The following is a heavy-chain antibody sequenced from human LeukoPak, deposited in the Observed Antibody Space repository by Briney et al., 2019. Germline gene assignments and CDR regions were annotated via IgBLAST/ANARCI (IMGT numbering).Heavy chain of an antibody. CDR3: ARPRDSSGYRYYFDY. CDR1: GFTFSSYG. CDR2: IWYDGSNK. V-gene: IGHV3-33*01. Sequence: GESLRLSCAASGFTFSSYGMHWVRQAPGKGLEWVAVIWYDGSNKYYADSVKGRFTISRDNSKNTLYLQMNSLRAEDTAVYYCARPRDSSGYRYYFDYWGQGTLVTVSS. J-gene: IGHJ4*02. D-gene: IGHD3-22*01.